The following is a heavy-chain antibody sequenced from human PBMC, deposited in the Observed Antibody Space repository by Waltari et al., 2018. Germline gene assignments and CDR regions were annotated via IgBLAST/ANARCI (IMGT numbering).Heavy chain of an antibody. D-gene: IGHD4-4*01. V-gene: IGHV3-74*01. CDR2: IDNDGRTA. Sequence: EVQVVESGGGLVQPGGSLRLPCEASGFTSRRYWLNWVRKAPGKGLVWVSRIDNDGRTAKYADSVRGRFTVSRDNARNTLYLQMNSLRAEDTAVYYCARDLLTPSVSYFGMDLWGQGTTVTVSS. CDR3: ARDLLTPSVSYFGMDL. J-gene: IGHJ6*02. CDR1: GFTSRRYW.